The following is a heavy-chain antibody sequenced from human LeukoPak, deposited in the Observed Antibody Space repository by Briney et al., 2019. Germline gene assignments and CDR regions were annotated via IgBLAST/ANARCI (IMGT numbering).Heavy chain of an antibody. Sequence: ASVKVSCKASGYTFTGYYMHWVRQAPGQGLEWMGWINPNSGGTNYAQKFQGRVTMTRDTSISTAYMELSRLRSDDTAVYYCARVPFYQYYFDYWGQGTLVTVSP. CDR2: INPNSGGT. CDR1: GYTFTGYY. D-gene: IGHD2-2*01. J-gene: IGHJ4*02. CDR3: ARVPFYQYYFDY. V-gene: IGHV1-2*02.